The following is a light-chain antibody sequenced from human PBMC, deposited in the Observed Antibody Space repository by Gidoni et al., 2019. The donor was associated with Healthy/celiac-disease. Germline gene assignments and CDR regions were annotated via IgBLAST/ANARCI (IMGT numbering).Light chain of an antibody. J-gene: IGKJ2*01. CDR2: AAS. CDR1: QSIISY. Sequence: DIQMTQSPSSLSASVGDRVTITCRASQSIISYLNWYQQKPGKPPQLLIYAASSLQSGVTSRFSGSGSGTEFSLTISSLQPEDFATYYCQQSYSTPPYTFGQGTKLEIK. CDR3: QQSYSTPPYT. V-gene: IGKV1-39*01.